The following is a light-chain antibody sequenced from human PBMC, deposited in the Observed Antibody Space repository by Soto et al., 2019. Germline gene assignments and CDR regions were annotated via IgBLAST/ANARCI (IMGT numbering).Light chain of an antibody. CDR1: SSDVGAYNY. CDR3: CSYTPSSPYV. Sequence: QSALTQPPSASGSPGQTVAISCTGTSSDVGAYNYVSWYQQHPGKAPKLMLYDVIQRPSGVPARFSGSKSGNTASLTVSGLQPEDEADYYCCSYTPSSPYVFGTGTKLTVL. V-gene: IGLV2-8*01. CDR2: DVI. J-gene: IGLJ1*01.